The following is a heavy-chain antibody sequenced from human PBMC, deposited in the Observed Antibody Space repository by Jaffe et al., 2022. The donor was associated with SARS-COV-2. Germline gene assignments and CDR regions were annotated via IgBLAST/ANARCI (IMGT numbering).Heavy chain of an antibody. Sequence: EVRLVESGGGLVQPGGSLRLSCAASGFSFSNYWMHWVRQAPGKGLVWVSDIKYDGSDTRYDDSVKGRFTISRDNAKNILYLEMHSLRADDTAVYYCARDVDRGGDLDYWGQGTLVTVSS. J-gene: IGHJ4*02. D-gene: IGHD2-15*01. CDR3: ARDVDRGGDLDY. CDR2: IKYDGSDT. V-gene: IGHV3-74*01. CDR1: GFSFSNYW.